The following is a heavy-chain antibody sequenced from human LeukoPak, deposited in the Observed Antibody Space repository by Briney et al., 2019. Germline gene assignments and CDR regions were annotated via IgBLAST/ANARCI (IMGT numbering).Heavy chain of an antibody. Sequence: GGSLRLSCAGSGLTSSIYGLSWVRQAPGKGLEWVAVISYDGSNKYYADSVKGRFTISRDNSKNTLYLQMNSLRAEDTAVYYCANQQGDAFDIWGQGTMVTVSS. J-gene: IGHJ3*02. CDR2: ISYDGSNK. CDR3: ANQQGDAFDI. CDR1: GLTSSIYG. V-gene: IGHV3-30*18.